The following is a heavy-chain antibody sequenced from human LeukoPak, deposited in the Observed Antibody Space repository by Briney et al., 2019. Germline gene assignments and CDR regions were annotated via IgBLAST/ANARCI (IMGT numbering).Heavy chain of an antibody. V-gene: IGHV4-4*07. J-gene: IGHJ6*03. CDR1: GGSFSGYY. D-gene: IGHD3-3*01. CDR2: IYTSGST. CDR3: AREIFLGYYYMDV. Sequence: PSETLSLTCAVYGGSFSGYYWGWIRQPAGKGLEWIGRIYTSGSTNYNPSLKSRVTISVDTSKNQFSLKLSSVTAADTAVYYCAREIFLGYYYMDVWGKGTTVTISS.